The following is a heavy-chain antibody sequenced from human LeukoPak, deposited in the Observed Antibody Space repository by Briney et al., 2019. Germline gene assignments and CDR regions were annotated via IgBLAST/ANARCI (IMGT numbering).Heavy chain of an antibody. J-gene: IGHJ6*02. D-gene: IGHD1-26*01. V-gene: IGHV3-9*01. CDR1: GFTFDDYA. Sequence: GRSLRLSCAAPGFTFDDYAMHWVRQAPGKGLEWVSGISWNSGSIGYADSVKGRFTISRDNAKNSLYLQMNSLRAEDTALYYCAKAASGSFPYYYYGMDVWGQGTTVTVSS. CDR2: ISWNSGSI. CDR3: AKAASGSFPYYYYGMDV.